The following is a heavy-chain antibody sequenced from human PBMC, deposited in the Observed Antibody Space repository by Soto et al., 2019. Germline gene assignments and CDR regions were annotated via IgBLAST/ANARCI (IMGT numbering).Heavy chain of an antibody. Sequence: ASVKVSCKASGYTFTGHYIHWVRQAPEQGPEWMGEIGPETGATGYAQKFQGRVTMTRDMSITTVYMELNNLSPDDTAVYYCGRGRSGQIVVFYWGQGTPVTVSS. CDR2: IGPETGAT. CDR1: GYTFTGHY. D-gene: IGHD1-26*01. CDR3: GRGRSGQIVVFY. J-gene: IGHJ4*02. V-gene: IGHV1-2*02.